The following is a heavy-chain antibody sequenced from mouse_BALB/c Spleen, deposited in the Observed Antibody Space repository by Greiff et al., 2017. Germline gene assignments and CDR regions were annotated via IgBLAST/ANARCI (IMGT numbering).Heavy chain of an antibody. CDR1: GYALTNYL. D-gene: IGHD1-1*01. V-gene: IGHV1-54*01. J-gene: IGHJ3*01. CDR3: ARGGDYYGRWFAY. CDR2: INPGSGGT. Sequence: VQLQQSGAELVRPGTSVKVSCKASGYALTNYLIEWVKQRPGQGLEWIGVINPGSGGTNYNEKFKGKATLTADKSSSTAYMQLSSLTSDDSAVYFCARGGDYYGRWFAYWGQGTLVTVSA.